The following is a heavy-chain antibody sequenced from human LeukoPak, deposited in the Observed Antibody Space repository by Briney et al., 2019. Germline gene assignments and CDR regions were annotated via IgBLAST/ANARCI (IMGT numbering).Heavy chain of an antibody. J-gene: IGHJ3*02. Sequence: GGSQRLSCAASGFAFSSYAMSWVRQSPGKGLEWVSAISASDGRTWYADSARGRFTISRDNFKNTLYVQINSLRAEDTAVYYCVRDKRFPDDVFDIWGQGTLVTVSS. V-gene: IGHV3-23*01. CDR1: GFAFSSYA. CDR3: VRDKRFPDDVFDI. CDR2: ISASDGRT. D-gene: IGHD3-10*01.